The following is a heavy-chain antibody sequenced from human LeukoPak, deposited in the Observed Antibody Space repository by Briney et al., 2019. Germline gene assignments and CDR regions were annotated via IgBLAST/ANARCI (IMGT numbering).Heavy chain of an antibody. Sequence: GGSLRLSCAASGFTFSSYSMNWVRQAPGKGLEWVSSISSSSSYIYYADSVKGRFTISRGNAKNSLYLQMNSLRAEDTAVYYCASTPGIAVAVDYWGQGTLVTVSP. V-gene: IGHV3-21*01. CDR1: GFTFSSYS. D-gene: IGHD6-19*01. CDR2: ISSSSSYI. J-gene: IGHJ4*02. CDR3: ASTPGIAVAVDY.